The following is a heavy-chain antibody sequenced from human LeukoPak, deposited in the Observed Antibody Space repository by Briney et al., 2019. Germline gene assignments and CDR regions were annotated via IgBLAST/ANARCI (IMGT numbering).Heavy chain of an antibody. CDR2: INHSGST. CDR1: GGSFSGYY. J-gene: IGHJ5*02. V-gene: IGHV4-34*01. D-gene: IGHD2-15*01. CDR3: ARGGVERYCSGGSCYGWFDP. Sequence: SETLSLTCAVYGGSFSGYYWSWIRQPPGKGLEWIGEINHSGSTNYSPSLKSRVTISVDTSKNQFSLNLNSVTATDTAVYYCARGGVERYCSGGSCYGWFDPWGQGTLVTVSS.